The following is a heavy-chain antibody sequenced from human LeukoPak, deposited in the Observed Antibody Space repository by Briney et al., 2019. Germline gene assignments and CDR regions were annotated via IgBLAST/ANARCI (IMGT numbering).Heavy chain of an antibody. CDR1: GFTFSTFA. D-gene: IGHD4-17*01. J-gene: IGHJ4*02. Sequence: GGSLRLSCAASGFTFSTFAISWARQAPGKGPEWVSTISGPGADTYYADSVKGRFTISRDNSKNTLSLQMNSLRAEDTAVYYCARARTTRGFDYWGQGTPVTVSS. CDR2: ISGPGADT. V-gene: IGHV3-23*01. CDR3: ARARTTRGFDY.